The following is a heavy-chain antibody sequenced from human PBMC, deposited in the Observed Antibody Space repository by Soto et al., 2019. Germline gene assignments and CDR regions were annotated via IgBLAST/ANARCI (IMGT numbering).Heavy chain of an antibody. CDR1: GFTFSSYG. Sequence: QVQLVESGGGVVQPGRSLRLSCAASGFTFSSYGMHWVRQAPGKGLEWVAVISYDGSNKYYADSVKGRFTISRDNSKNTLYLQMNSLRAEDTAVYYCANLGMVRGVMIADAFDIWGQGTMVTVSS. D-gene: IGHD3-10*01. J-gene: IGHJ3*02. CDR2: ISYDGSNK. V-gene: IGHV3-30*18. CDR3: ANLGMVRGVMIADAFDI.